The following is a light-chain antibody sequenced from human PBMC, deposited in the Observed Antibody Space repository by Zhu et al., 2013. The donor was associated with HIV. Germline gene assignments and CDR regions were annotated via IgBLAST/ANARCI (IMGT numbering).Light chain of an antibody. CDR1: QGISRY. CDR3: QQSYHTPYT. Sequence: DIQMTQSPSTLSAFAGDRVTITCRASQGISRYLAWYQQKPGKAPNLLIYAASTLQSGVPSRFSGSGSGTDFTLTISSLQPDDFATYYCQQSYHTPYTFGQGTDLEIK. CDR2: AAS. J-gene: IGKJ2*01. V-gene: IGKV1-39*01.